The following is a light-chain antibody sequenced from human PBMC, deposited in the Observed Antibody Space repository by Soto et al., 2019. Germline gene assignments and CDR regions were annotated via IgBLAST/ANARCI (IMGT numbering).Light chain of an antibody. CDR3: SSYAGNNIYV. CDR2: DVN. Sequence: QSALTQPPSASESPGQSVTISCTGSSSDVGRYDYVSWYQHHPGKAPKVMMFDVNKRPSGVPDRFSGSRSGNTASLTVSGLHAEDESDSFCSSYAGNNIYVFVTGTKLTVL. V-gene: IGLV2-8*01. J-gene: IGLJ1*01. CDR1: SSDVGRYDY.